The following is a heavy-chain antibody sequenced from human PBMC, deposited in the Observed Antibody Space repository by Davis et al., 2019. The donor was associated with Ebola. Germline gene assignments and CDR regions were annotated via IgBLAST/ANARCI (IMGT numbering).Heavy chain of an antibody. CDR1: GDSVSSNSVA. CDR2: TYYKSKWYN. J-gene: IGHJ6*01. D-gene: IGHD3-16*02. V-gene: IGHV6-1*01. CDR3: ARDLGELSLSYYNGLDV. Sequence: SQTLSLTCAISGDSVSSNSVAWHWIRQSPSRGLEWLGRTYYKSKWYNDYAVSVKGRITINPDTSKNQFSLQLNSVTPEDTAVYYCARDLGELSLSYYNGLDVWGQGTTVTVSS.